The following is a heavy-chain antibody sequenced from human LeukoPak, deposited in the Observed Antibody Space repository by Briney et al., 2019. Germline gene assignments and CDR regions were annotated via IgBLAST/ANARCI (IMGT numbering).Heavy chain of an antibody. D-gene: IGHD3-10*01. CDR1: GYTFTSYY. V-gene: IGHV1-46*01. CDR3: ARAGLLWFGELYRPYDY. CDR2: INPIGGST. Sequence: ASVKVSCKASGYTFTSYYMHWVRQAPGQGLEWMGIINPIGGSTSYSQKFQGRVTMTSDTSTSTVYMELSSLSSEDTAVYYCARAGLLWFGELYRPYDYWGQGTLVTVSS. J-gene: IGHJ4*02.